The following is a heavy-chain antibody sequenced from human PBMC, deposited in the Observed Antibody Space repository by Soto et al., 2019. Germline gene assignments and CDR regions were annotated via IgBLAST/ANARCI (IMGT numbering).Heavy chain of an antibody. CDR2: ISAYNGNT. D-gene: IGHD3-22*01. V-gene: IGHV1-18*01. Sequence: GASVKVSCKASGYTFTSYGVSWVRQAPGQRLEWMGWISAYNGNTNYAQKLQGRVTMTTDTSTSTAYMELRSLRSDDTAVYYCARDTYYYDSSGYYWPYWGQGTLVTVSS. CDR3: ARDTYYYDSSGYYWPY. J-gene: IGHJ4*02. CDR1: GYTFTSYG.